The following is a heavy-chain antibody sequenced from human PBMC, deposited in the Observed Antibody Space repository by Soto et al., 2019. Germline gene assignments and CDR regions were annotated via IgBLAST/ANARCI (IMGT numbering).Heavy chain of an antibody. V-gene: IGHV3-7*01. Sequence: GGSLRLSCAASGFTFSSYWMSWVRQAPGKGLEWVANIKQDGSEKYYVDSVKGRFTISRDNAKNSLYLQMNSLRAEDTAVYYCARESEDLTSNFDYWGQGTLVTVSS. CDR2: IKQDGSEK. CDR3: ARESEDLTSNFDY. CDR1: GFTFSSYW. J-gene: IGHJ4*02.